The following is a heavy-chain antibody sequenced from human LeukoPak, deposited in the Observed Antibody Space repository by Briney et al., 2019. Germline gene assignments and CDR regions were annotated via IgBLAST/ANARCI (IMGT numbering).Heavy chain of an antibody. CDR3: ARESSACSGGNCFSNYYFDY. J-gene: IGHJ4*02. V-gene: IGHV1-46*01. CDR1: GYTFTTYY. Sequence: ASVKVSCKASGYTFTTYYVHWVRQAPGQGLEWMGIINPSGASTRYAQKFQGRVTMTRDMSTSTVYMELSSLGSDDTAVYYCARESSACSGGNCFSNYYFDYWARELWSPSP. D-gene: IGHD2-15*01. CDR2: INPSGAST.